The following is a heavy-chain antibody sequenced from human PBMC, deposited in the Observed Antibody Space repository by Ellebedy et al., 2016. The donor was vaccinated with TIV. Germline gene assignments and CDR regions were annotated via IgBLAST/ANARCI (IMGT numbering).Heavy chain of an antibody. CDR2: VSYDGTSK. CDR1: GFTFSNYA. CDR3: ARDQGNYYDARGAFDY. V-gene: IGHV3-30*03. J-gene: IGHJ4*02. Sequence: GGSLRLXXAASGFTFSNYAMSWVRQAPGKGLEWVALVSYDGTSKYYSDSVRGRFTISRDNSKNTLYLQMNSLRVDDTALYYCARDQGNYYDARGAFDYWGQGTLVTVSS. D-gene: IGHD3-22*01.